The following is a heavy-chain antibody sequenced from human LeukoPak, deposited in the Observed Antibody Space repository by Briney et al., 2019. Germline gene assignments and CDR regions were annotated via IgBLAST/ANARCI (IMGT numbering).Heavy chain of an antibody. V-gene: IGHV4-59*08. D-gene: IGHD5-24*01. J-gene: IGHJ4*02. CDR3: ARRSKDGYNFDY. CDR1: GVSIRNYY. CDR2: IFSSGST. Sequence: SETLSLTCTVSGVSIRNYYWSWIRQPPGKGLEWIGYIFSSGSTTYNPSLKSRVTISVDTSKNQFSLKLSSVTAADTAVYYCARRSKDGYNFDYWGQGTLVTVSS.